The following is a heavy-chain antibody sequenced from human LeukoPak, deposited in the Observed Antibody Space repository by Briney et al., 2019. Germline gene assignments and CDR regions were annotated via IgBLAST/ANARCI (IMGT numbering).Heavy chain of an antibody. J-gene: IGHJ4*02. V-gene: IGHV4-39*01. Sequence: SETLSLTCTVSGGSISNNNYYWAWIRQPPGKGLECIGSIYYSGRPYYNPSLNSRVTISVDTSKNQFSLRLSSVTAADTAVYYCATWRTAKTGFDYWGQGTLVTVSS. CDR1: GGSISNNNYY. CDR3: ATWRTAKTGFDY. D-gene: IGHD1-1*01. CDR2: IYYSGRP.